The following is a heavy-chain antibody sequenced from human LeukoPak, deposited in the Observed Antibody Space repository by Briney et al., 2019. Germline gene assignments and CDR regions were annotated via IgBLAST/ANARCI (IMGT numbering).Heavy chain of an antibody. CDR3: ARDNEWELLMDYYYYYMDV. J-gene: IGHJ6*03. Sequence: KPGGSLRLSCAASGFTFSDYSMSWIRQAPGKGLEWVSYIRSSGNTIYYADSVKGRFTISRDNAKNSLYLQMNSLRAEDTAVYYCARDNEWELLMDYYYYYMDVWGKGTTVTVSS. V-gene: IGHV3-11*04. CDR1: GFTFSDYS. CDR2: IRSSGNTI. D-gene: IGHD1-26*01.